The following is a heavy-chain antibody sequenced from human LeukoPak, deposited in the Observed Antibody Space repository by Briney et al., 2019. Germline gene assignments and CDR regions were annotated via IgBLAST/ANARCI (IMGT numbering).Heavy chain of an antibody. D-gene: IGHD3-16*01. CDR3: ARLGDYVWGSYLGQIDY. CDR1: GGSISSYY. CDR2: IYYSGST. V-gene: IGHV4-59*08. Sequence: ASETLSLTCTVSGGSISSYYWSWIRRPPGKGLEWIGYIYYSGSTNYNPSLKSRVTISVDTSKNQFSLKLSSVTAADTAVYYCARLGDYVWGSYLGQIDYWGQGTLVTVSS. J-gene: IGHJ4*02.